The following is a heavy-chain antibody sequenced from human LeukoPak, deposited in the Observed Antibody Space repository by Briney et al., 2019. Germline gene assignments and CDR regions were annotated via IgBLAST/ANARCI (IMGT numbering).Heavy chain of an antibody. CDR1: GYTFTSYD. D-gene: IGHD3-10*01. V-gene: IGHV1-8*03. Sequence: ASVKVSCKAPGYTFTSYDINWVRQATGQGLEWMGWMNPNSGNTGYAQKFQGRVTITRNTSISTAYMELSSLRSEDTAVYYCARVLNSWFGVRYYYYMDVWGKGTTVTVSS. CDR3: ARVLNSWFGVRYYYYMDV. J-gene: IGHJ6*03. CDR2: MNPNSGNT.